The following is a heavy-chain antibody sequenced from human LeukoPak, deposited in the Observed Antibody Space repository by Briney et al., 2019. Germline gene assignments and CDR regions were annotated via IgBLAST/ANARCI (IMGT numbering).Heavy chain of an antibody. CDR2: SGDGT. D-gene: IGHD2-15*01. Sequence: GGSLRLSCVASGFTFSSYAMTWVRQAPGKGLEWVSCSGDGTNKEDSAKGRSTISRDNSKNTLYLQMNSLRDEDTAVYYCAKRYCSGGMCYSFFDYWGQGTLVTVSS. CDR3: AKRYCSGGMCYSFFDY. V-gene: IGHV3-23*01. CDR1: GFTFSSYA. J-gene: IGHJ4*02.